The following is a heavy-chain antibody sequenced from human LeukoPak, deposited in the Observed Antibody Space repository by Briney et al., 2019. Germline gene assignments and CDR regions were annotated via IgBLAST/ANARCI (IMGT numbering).Heavy chain of an antibody. Sequence: KTGGSLRLSCEGSGFTFSDAWMTWVRQAPGKGLEWIGRIRSKGAGGTTDYAAPVKGRFIISRDDSRNTLYLQMNSLKTEDTALYYCSTWADLYDYWGQGTLVTVSS. V-gene: IGHV3-15*01. CDR1: GFTFSDAW. J-gene: IGHJ4*02. CDR3: STWADLYDY. D-gene: IGHD2-2*02. CDR2: IRSKGAGGTT.